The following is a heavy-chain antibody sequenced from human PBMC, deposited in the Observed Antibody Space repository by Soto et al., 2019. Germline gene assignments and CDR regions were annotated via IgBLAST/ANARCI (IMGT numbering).Heavy chain of an antibody. V-gene: IGHV4-4*07. CDR2: VFSSVSA. CDR3: ARDGMTTGDT. Sequence: SETLSLTCIVSGVSVRSYTWSWVRQPANKGLEWIGRVFSSVSATYNPSLKSRVSISMDTPESRISLKLDSVTAADAGVYFCARDGMTTGDTWGPGTLFTVSS. J-gene: IGHJ4*02. D-gene: IGHD2-21*02. CDR1: GVSVRSYT.